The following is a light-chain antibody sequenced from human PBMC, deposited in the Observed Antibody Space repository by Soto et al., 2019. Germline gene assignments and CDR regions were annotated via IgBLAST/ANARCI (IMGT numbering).Light chain of an antibody. CDR3: QQYGSSPPWT. CDR2: DAS. CDR1: QSVSSSY. V-gene: IGKV3D-20*01. Sequence: EIVLTQSPATLSLSPGERATLSCGAIQSVSSSYLAWYQQKPGLAPRLLIYDASSRATGVPDRFSGSGSGTDFTLTISRLEPEDFAVYYCQQYGSSPPWTFGQGTKVDIK. J-gene: IGKJ1*01.